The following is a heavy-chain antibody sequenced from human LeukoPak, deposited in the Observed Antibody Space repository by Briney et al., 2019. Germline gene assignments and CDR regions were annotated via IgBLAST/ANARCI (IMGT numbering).Heavy chain of an antibody. CDR2: ISNNGGYT. Sequence: GGSLRLSCAASGFTFSSSARSWVRQAPGKGLEWVSAISNNGGYTYYADSVRGRFTISRDNSKSTLCLQMNSLRAEDTAVYYCAKQLGYCSDGSCYFPYWGQGTLVTVSS. V-gene: IGHV3-23*01. CDR1: GFTFSSSA. D-gene: IGHD2-15*01. J-gene: IGHJ4*02. CDR3: AKQLGYCSDGSCYFPY.